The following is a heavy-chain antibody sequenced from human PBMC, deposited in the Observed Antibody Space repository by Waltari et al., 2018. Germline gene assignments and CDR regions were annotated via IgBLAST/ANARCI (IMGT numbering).Heavy chain of an antibody. J-gene: IGHJ4*02. Sequence: QVQLQESGPGLVKPSGTLSLTCAVPGGSLSSSNCGSWCRQPPGKGLEWIGEINHSGSTNYNPSLKSRVTISVDKSKNQFSLKLNSVTAADTAVYYCARDLGGCGGGSCYTHWGQGTLVTVSS. V-gene: IGHV4-4*02. D-gene: IGHD2-15*01. CDR2: INHSGST. CDR3: ARDLGGCGGGSCYTH. CDR1: GGSLSSSNC.